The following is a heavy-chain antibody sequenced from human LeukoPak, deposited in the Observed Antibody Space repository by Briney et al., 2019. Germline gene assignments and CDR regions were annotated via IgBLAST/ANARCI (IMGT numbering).Heavy chain of an antibody. Sequence: ASVKLSCKASGYTFTGYYMHWVRQAPGQALEWMGWINPNSGGTNYAQKFQGRVTMTRDTSISTAYMELSRLRSDDTAVYYCARDNPGIAAAGPDPWGQGTLVTVSS. D-gene: IGHD6-13*01. J-gene: IGHJ5*02. CDR2: INPNSGGT. CDR1: GYTFTGYY. V-gene: IGHV1-2*02. CDR3: ARDNPGIAAAGPDP.